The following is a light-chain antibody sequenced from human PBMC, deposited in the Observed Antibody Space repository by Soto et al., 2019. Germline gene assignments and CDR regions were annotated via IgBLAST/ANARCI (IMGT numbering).Light chain of an antibody. V-gene: IGLV2-11*01. Sequence: QSALTQPAFVSESLGQSITISCTGTNSDIGGYDFVSWYQQHPGTTPKLIIYDVNKRPSGVPDRFSGSKSGNTASLTISGLQADDEADYICCSYGGPYTWLFGGGTKVTVL. CDR2: DVN. CDR3: CSYGGPYTWL. J-gene: IGLJ3*02. CDR1: NSDIGGYDF.